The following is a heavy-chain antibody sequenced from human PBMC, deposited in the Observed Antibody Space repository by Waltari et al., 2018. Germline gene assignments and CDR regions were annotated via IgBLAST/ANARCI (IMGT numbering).Heavy chain of an antibody. CDR2: ISSSGRAI. Sequence: EVQLVESGGGLGQPGGSLRLSCAASGFAFKSFEMHWVRQAPGKGLEVVSHISSSGRAIYHADSVKGRFTISRDNAKNSLYLQMNNLRVDDTAIYYCAKGQFSTTSGCDYWGQGTLVTVSS. V-gene: IGHV3-48*03. D-gene: IGHD6-6*01. J-gene: IGHJ4*02. CDR1: GFAFKSFE. CDR3: AKGQFSTTSGCDY.